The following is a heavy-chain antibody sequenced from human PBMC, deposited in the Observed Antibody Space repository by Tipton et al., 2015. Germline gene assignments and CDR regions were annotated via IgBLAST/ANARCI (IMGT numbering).Heavy chain of an antibody. V-gene: IGHV4-61*01. D-gene: IGHD3-22*01. Sequence: LRLSCTVSGASVTGGSYYWSWIRQPPGKGLEWIGYSSNSGSTNYNPSLKSRVTISLDTAKNQISLRLTSVTAADTAVYYCARGVDRSGPYYDYWGQGALVTVSS. CDR1: GASVTGGSYY. CDR2: SSNSGST. J-gene: IGHJ4*02. CDR3: ARGVDRSGPYYDY.